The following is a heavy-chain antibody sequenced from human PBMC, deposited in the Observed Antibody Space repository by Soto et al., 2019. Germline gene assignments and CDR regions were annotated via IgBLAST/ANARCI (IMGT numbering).Heavy chain of an antibody. D-gene: IGHD5-18*01. CDR1: GFTFSSFA. Sequence: FLRLSCAASGFTFSSFALSWVRQAPGKGLEWVSAISGSGDGTDYADSVKGRLTISRDNSKNTLYLQMNSLRAEDTAVYYCAGPGYSSQDYWGQGALVTVSS. CDR3: AGPGYSSQDY. CDR2: ISGSGDGT. V-gene: IGHV3-23*01. J-gene: IGHJ4*02.